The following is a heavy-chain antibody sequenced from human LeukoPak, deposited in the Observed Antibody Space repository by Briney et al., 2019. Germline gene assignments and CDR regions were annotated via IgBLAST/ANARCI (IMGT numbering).Heavy chain of an antibody. V-gene: IGHV4-34*01. CDR2: INHSGST. Sequence: SETPSLTSTVSGGSISNYYWSWLRQPPGKELGWIGEINHSGSTNYNPSLKSRVTISVDTSKNQFSLKLSSVTAADTAVYYCASFSGADLYYYYYMDVWGKGTTVTVSS. CDR3: ASFSGADLYYYYYMDV. D-gene: IGHD6-19*01. CDR1: GGSISNYY. J-gene: IGHJ6*03.